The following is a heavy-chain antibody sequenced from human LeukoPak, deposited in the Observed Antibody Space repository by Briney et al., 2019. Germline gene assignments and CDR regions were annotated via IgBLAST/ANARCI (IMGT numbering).Heavy chain of an antibody. CDR1: GGSISSYY. Sequence: SETLSLTCTVSGGSISSYYWSWIRQPPGKGQEWIGYIYYSGSTNYNPSLKSRVTISVDTSKNQFSLKLSSVTAADTAVYYCASVTVTYYDAFDIWGQGTMVTVSS. D-gene: IGHD4-17*01. V-gene: IGHV4-59*08. CDR2: IYYSGST. CDR3: ASVTVTYYDAFDI. J-gene: IGHJ3*02.